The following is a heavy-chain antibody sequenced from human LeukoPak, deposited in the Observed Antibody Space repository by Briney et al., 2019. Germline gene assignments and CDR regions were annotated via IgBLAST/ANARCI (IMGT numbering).Heavy chain of an antibody. CDR3: AKVRDRRDGYNFYFYYYMDV. Sequence: PGGSLRLSCAASGFSFSSHWMSWVRQAPGKGLEWVANIKQDESEKYYVDSVKGRFTISRDNAKNSLYLQMNSLRAEDTAVYYCAKVRDRRDGYNFYFYYYMDVWGKGTTVTVSS. CDR1: GFSFSSHW. CDR2: IKQDESEK. D-gene: IGHD5-24*01. J-gene: IGHJ6*03. V-gene: IGHV3-7*01.